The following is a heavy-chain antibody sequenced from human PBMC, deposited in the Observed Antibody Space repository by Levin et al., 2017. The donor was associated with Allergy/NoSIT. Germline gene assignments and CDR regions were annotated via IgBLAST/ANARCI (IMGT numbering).Heavy chain of an antibody. CDR3: TTIIKYSSSWYYYYYYMDV. J-gene: IGHJ6*03. D-gene: IGHD6-13*01. Sequence: SCAASGFTFSNAWMSWVRQAPGKGLEWVGRIKSKTDGGTTDYAAPVKGRFTISRDDSKNTLYLQMNSLKTEDTAVYYCTTIIKYSSSWYYYYYYMDVWGKGTTVTVSS. CDR2: IKSKTDGGTT. V-gene: IGHV3-15*01. CDR1: GFTFSNAW.